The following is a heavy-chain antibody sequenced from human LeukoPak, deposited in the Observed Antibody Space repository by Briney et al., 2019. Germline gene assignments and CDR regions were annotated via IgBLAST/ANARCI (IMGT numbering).Heavy chain of an antibody. CDR3: AREGDILTGPNWFDP. CDR1: GGSISSGSYY. D-gene: IGHD3-9*01. Sequence: PSETLSLTCTVSGGSISSGSYYWSWIRQPAGKGLEWIGRIYTSGSTNYNPSLKSRVTISVDTSKNQFSLKLSSVTAADTAVYYCAREGDILTGPNWFDPWGQGTLVTVSS. J-gene: IGHJ5*02. CDR2: IYTSGST. V-gene: IGHV4-61*02.